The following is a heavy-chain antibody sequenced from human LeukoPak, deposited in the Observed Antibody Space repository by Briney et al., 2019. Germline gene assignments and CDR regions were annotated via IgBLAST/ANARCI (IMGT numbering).Heavy chain of an antibody. CDR2: IWYDGSNK. J-gene: IGHJ6*02. CDR3: AREPNHDYYYYYGMDV. V-gene: IGHV3-33*01. Sequence: PGGSLRLSCAASGFTFSSYGMHWVRQAPGKGLEWVAVIWYDGSNKYYADSVKGRFTISRDNFKNTLYLQMNSLRAEDTAVYYCAREPNHDYYYYYGMDVWGQGTTVTVPS. CDR1: GFTFSSYG.